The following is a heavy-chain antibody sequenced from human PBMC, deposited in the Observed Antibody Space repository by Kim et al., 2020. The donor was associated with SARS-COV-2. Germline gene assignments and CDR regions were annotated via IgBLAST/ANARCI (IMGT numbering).Heavy chain of an antibody. CDR1: GGSISSGSYY. CDR2: IYTSGST. V-gene: IGHV4-61*02. J-gene: IGHJ6*02. D-gene: IGHD6-6*01. CDR3: AREGSGDTSSSGYYYYYGMDV. Sequence: SETLSLTCTVSGGSISSGSYYWSWIRQPAGKGLEWIGRIYTSGSTNYNPSLKSRVTISVDTSKNQFSLKLSSVTAADTAVYYCAREGSGDTSSSGYYYYYGMDVWGQGTTVTVSS.